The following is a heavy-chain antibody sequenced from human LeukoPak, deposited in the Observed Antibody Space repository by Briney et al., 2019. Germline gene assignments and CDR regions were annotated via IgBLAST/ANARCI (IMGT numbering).Heavy chain of an antibody. CDR2: ISGSGGST. CDR1: GFTFSSYA. CDR3: AKSPYYDILTGYSYPDY. D-gene: IGHD3-9*01. V-gene: IGHV3-23*01. J-gene: IGHJ4*02. Sequence: GGSLRLSCAASGFTFSSYAMSWVRQAPGKGLEWVSAISGSGGSTYYADSVKGRFTISRDNSKNTLYLQMNSLRAEDTAVYYCAKSPYYDILTGYSYPDYWGQGTLVTVSS.